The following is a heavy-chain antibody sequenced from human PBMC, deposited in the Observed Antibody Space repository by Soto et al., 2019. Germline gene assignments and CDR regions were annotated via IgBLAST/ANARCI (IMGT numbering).Heavy chain of an antibody. CDR1: GLSFSGYW. D-gene: IGHD2-21*01. CDR3: TRSDWFDP. Sequence: EVQLVESGGGLVQTGGSLRLSCAASGLSFSGYWMHWVRQAPGKGLVWVSRIKGDGSDTYYADSVKGRFTVSRDNAKKTFYLQMNSLRAEDTAVYYCTRSDWFDPWGQGTLVIVSS. J-gene: IGHJ5*02. V-gene: IGHV3-74*01. CDR2: IKGDGSDT.